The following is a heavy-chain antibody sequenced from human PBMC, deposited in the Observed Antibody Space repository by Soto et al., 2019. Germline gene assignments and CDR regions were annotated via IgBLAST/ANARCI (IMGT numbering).Heavy chain of an antibody. CDR1: GGSFSGYY. J-gene: IGHJ4*02. V-gene: IGHV4-34*01. D-gene: IGHD6-19*01. CDR3: ARPVAVAGFDY. CDR2: INHSGST. Sequence: QVQLQQWGAGLLKPSETLSLTCAVYGGSFSGYYWSWIRQPPGKGLEWIGEINHSGSTNYNPSLKRRVTISVDTSKNQFSLKLSSVTAADTAVYYCARPVAVAGFDYWGQGTLVTVSS.